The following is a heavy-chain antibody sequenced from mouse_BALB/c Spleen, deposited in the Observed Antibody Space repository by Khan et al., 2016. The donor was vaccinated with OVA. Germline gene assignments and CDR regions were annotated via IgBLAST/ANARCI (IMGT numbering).Heavy chain of an antibody. CDR1: GYSITSDYA. J-gene: IGHJ2*01. CDR2: ISYSGST. CDR3: ARSIMAN. Sequence: VQLKESGPGLVKPSQSLSLNCTVTGYSITSDYAWNWIRQFPGNKLEWMGYISYSGSTSYNPSLKSRISITRDTSKNQFFLQLNSVTTEDTATYYCARSIMANWGQGTTLTGSS. V-gene: IGHV3-2*02.